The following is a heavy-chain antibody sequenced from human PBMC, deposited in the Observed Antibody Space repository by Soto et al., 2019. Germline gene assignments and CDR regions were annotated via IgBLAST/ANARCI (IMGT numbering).Heavy chain of an antibody. D-gene: IGHD2-15*01. Sequence: EVQLVESGGGLVKPGGSLSLSCAASGFSFSSYSMNWVRQAPGKGLEWVSSISSSASHINYADSVKGRFTISRDNAKKSLYLQMNSLRAEDTAVYYCARGYTGYCSGGTCYWFDPGGQGTLVTVSS. V-gene: IGHV3-21*01. CDR2: ISSSASHI. CDR1: GFSFSSYS. CDR3: ARGYTGYCSGGTCYWFDP. J-gene: IGHJ5*02.